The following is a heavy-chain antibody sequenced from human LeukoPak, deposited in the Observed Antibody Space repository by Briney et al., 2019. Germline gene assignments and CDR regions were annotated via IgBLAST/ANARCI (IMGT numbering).Heavy chain of an antibody. D-gene: IGHD3-10*01. J-gene: IGHJ4*02. CDR3: AKDQGRMVRGIQAHFFDY. CDR1: GFTFSTYG. V-gene: IGHV3-30*02. CDR2: IQYDGRNQ. Sequence: PGTSLRLSCAASGFTFSTYGMHWVRQAPGKGLEWVSLIQYDGRNQYYAESVKGRFTMSRDNSKNTLYLQMNSLRAEDTAMYYCAKDQGRMVRGIQAHFFDYWGQGTLITVSS.